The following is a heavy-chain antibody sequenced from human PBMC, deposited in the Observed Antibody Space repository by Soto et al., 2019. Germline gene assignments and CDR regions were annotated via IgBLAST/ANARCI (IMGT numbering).Heavy chain of an antibody. CDR1: GYTFSSYA. V-gene: IGHV3-23*01. D-gene: IGHD6-13*01. Sequence: GGSLRLSCAASGYTFSSYAMSWVRQAPGKGLEWVSTISVSGGDTYYADSVKGRFTISRDNSKNSLYLQMSSLGAEDTAVYYCAKDKTGASAGKLFDYWGQGTQVTVSS. CDR3: AKDKTGASAGKLFDY. J-gene: IGHJ4*02. CDR2: ISVSGGDT.